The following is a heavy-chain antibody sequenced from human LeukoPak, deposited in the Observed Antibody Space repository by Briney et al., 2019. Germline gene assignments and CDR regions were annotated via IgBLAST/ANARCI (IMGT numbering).Heavy chain of an antibody. CDR1: GGSISSGGYS. D-gene: IGHD6-19*01. Sequence: PSQTLSLTCAVSGGSISSGGYSWSWIRQPPGKGLEWIGYIYHSGSTYYNPSLKSRVTISVDTSKNQFSLKLSSVTAADTAVYYCARHGPGIAVAATGFDYWGQGTLVTVSS. CDR2: IYHSGST. V-gene: IGHV4-30-2*03. CDR3: ARHGPGIAVAATGFDY. J-gene: IGHJ4*02.